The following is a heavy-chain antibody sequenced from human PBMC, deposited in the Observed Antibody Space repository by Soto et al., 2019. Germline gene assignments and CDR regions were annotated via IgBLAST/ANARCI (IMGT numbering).Heavy chain of an antibody. D-gene: IGHD1-20*01. V-gene: IGHV3-21*04. CDR3: AKAKNDYNWDNRPPFDY. CDR1: GFSFSNDN. J-gene: IGHJ4*02. CDR2: IISSGSFI. Sequence: EVQLVESGGGLVKPGGSLTLSCAASGFSFSNDNMNWIRQAPGKGLEWVSSIISSGSFIYYADSVKGRFTISTDQSRNTVYLQMDSLRADDTAIYYCAKAKNDYNWDNRPPFDYWGQGTFVTVSS.